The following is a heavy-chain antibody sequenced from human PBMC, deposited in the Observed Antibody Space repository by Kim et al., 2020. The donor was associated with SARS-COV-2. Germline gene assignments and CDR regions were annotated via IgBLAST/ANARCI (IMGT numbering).Heavy chain of an antibody. D-gene: IGHD3-9*01. CDR1: GGSFSTGTAKDYY. V-gene: IGHV4-34*01. CDR3: ARRSRHLTLFDIVSFHQGPIGLPPGALLQEHL. CDR2: VNPVGST. J-gene: IGHJ6*01. Sequence: SETLSLTCAVYGGSFSTGTAKDYYWTWVRQSPGKGLEWIGEVNPVGSTNYNPSLKSRVTMSVDPSKNQFSLNLRSVIAADTATYYCARRSRHLTLFDIVSFHQGPIGLPPGALLQEHLWG.